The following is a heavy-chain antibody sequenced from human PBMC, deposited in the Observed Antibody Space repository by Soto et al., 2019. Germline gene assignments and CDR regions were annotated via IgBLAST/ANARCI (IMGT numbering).Heavy chain of an antibody. D-gene: IGHD4-17*01. CDR1: GGSMRSTNYY. J-gene: IGHJ4*02. CDR3: VRQVGDYSFCQ. V-gene: IGHV4-39*01. Sequence: QLHLQESGPGLVKASEPLSLTCTVSGGSMRSTNYYWGWIRQPPGKGLAWLGNVFFNGITFFKPSLESRVSISVDTSKSQFSLRLNSVTAADTAVYYCVRQVGDYSFCQWGQGTMVSVAS. CDR2: VFFNGIT.